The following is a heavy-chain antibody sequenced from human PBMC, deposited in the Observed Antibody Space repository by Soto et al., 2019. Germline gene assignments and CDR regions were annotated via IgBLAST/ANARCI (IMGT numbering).Heavy chain of an antibody. V-gene: IGHV3-30*18. CDR1: VFTFISYG. D-gene: IGHD3-22*01. CDR2: ISYDGSNK. CDR3: AKDYYDSSGYYLGY. J-gene: IGHJ4*02. Sequence: GWSLRLSCAASVFTFISYGMHWVRQAPGKGLEWVAVISYDGSNKYYADSVKGRFTISRDNSKNTLYLQMNSLRAEDTAVYYCAKDYYDSSGYYLGYWGQGTLVTVSS.